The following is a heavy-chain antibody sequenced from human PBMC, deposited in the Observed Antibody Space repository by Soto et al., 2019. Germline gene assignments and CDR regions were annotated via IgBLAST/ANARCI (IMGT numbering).Heavy chain of an antibody. V-gene: IGHV1-18*04. Sequence: QVQLVQSGAEVKKPGASVKVSCKASGYTFTSYGISWVRQAPGQGLEWMGWISAYNGNTNYAQKLQGRVTMTTDTSTSTAYMELRSLRSDDTAVYYCARDQPRGLEWLFHYGMDVWGQGTTVTVSS. CDR1: GYTFTSYG. J-gene: IGHJ6*02. CDR3: ARDQPRGLEWLFHYGMDV. CDR2: ISAYNGNT. D-gene: IGHD3-3*01.